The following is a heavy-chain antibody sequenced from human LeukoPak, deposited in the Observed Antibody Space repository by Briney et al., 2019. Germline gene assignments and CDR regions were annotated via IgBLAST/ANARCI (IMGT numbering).Heavy chain of an antibody. CDR2: IYPGDSDT. CDR3: ARLEPGYSSGWYSLFDY. J-gene: IGHJ4*02. D-gene: IGHD6-19*01. Sequence: GESLKISCKGSGYSFTSYWIGWVRQMPGKGLEWMGIIYPGDSDTRYSPSFQGQVTISADKSISTAYLQWSSLKASDTAMYYCARLEPGYSSGWYSLFDYWGQGTLVTVSS. CDR1: GYSFTSYW. V-gene: IGHV5-51*01.